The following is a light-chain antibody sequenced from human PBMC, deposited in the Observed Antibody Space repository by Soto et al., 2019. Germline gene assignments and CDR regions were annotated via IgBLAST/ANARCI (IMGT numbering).Light chain of an antibody. CDR3: QQYGSSPIT. CDR2: DVS. V-gene: IGKV3-20*01. CDR1: QNISNY. J-gene: IGKJ5*01. Sequence: EIVMTQSPATLSVSPGESATLSCRASQNISNYLIWYQQKPGQAPRLLIYDVSNRATGIPARFSGSGSGTDFTLTISRLEPEDFAVYYCQQYGSSPITFGQGTRLEIK.